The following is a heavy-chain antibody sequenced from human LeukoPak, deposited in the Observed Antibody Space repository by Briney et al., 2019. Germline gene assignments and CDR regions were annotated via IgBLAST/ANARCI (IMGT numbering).Heavy chain of an antibody. J-gene: IGHJ5*02. CDR2: IIPIFGTA. CDR3: ARGWAGREWLLEGLHWFDP. CDR1: GGTFSSYA. Sequence: GASVKVSCKASGGTFSSYAISWVRQAPGQGLEWMGGIIPIFGTANYAQKFQGRVTITADESTSTAYMELSSLRSEDTAVYYCARGWAGREWLLEGLHWFDPWGQGTLVTVSS. D-gene: IGHD3-3*01. V-gene: IGHV1-69*13.